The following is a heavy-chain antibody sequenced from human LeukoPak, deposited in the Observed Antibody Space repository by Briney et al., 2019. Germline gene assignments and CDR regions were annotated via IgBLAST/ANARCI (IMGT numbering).Heavy chain of an antibody. Sequence: PSETLSLTCTVSGGSISPYYWSWIRQPPGKGLEWIGYIYYSGSTNYNPSLKSRATISVDTSKNQFSLKLSSVTAADTAVYYCARGYYDFWSGYYSWGQGTLVTVSS. CDR2: IYYSGST. J-gene: IGHJ5*02. CDR3: ARGYYDFWSGYYS. D-gene: IGHD3-3*01. CDR1: GGSISPYY. V-gene: IGHV4-59*01.